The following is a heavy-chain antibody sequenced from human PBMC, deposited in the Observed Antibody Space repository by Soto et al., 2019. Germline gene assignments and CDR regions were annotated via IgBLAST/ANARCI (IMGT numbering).Heavy chain of an antibody. Sequence: VQLVESGGGLVQPGGSLKLSCAASGFTFSGSAMHWVRQASGKGLEWVGRIRSKANSYATAYAASVKGRFTISRDDSKNTAYLQMNSLKTEDTAVYYCTAPGSTADVWGKGTTVTVSS. CDR1: GFTFSGSA. D-gene: IGHD3-10*01. J-gene: IGHJ6*04. CDR2: IRSKANSYAT. V-gene: IGHV3-73*01. CDR3: TAPGSTADV.